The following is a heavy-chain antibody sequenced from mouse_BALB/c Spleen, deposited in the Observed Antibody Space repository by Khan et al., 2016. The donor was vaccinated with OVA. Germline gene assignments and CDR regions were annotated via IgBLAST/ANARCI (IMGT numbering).Heavy chain of an antibody. CDR2: INPSNGYT. D-gene: IGHD2-14*01. V-gene: IGHV1-4*01. J-gene: IGHJ3*01. Sequence: QVQLQQSGAELARPGASVKMSCKASGYTFTSYTIHWIKKRPGQGLEWIGYINPSNGYTNYNQKLKDKATLTTDKSSTTAYLQLRSLTSDDAAVDNCVRDGAYHRNDGWFAYWGQGTLVTVAA. CDR3: VRDGAYHRNDGWFAY. CDR1: GYTFTSYT.